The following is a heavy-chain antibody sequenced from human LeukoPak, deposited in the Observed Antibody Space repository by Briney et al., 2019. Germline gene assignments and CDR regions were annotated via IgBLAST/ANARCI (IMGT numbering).Heavy chain of an antibody. CDR2: MSGGGGST. V-gene: IGHV3-23*01. J-gene: IGHJ4*02. Sequence: GGSLRLSCAASGFTFSSYGMSWVRQAPGKGLEWVSVMSGGGGSTYDADSVKGRFTISRDNSKNTLYLQMNSLRAEDTAVYYCAKVPYPTPNYYFDYWGQGTLVTVSS. D-gene: IGHD1-7*01. CDR1: GFTFSSYG. CDR3: AKVPYPTPNYYFDY.